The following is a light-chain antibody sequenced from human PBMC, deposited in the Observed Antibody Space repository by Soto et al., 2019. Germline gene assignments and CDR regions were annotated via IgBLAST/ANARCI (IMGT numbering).Light chain of an antibody. J-gene: IGLJ1*01. V-gene: IGLV2-14*03. CDR3: NSYTGSSTPYG. CDR1: SSDVCSYNY. Sequence: QSVLAQPASVSGSPGQSITISCTGTSSDVCSYNYVSWYQQHPGKVPKLMIYDVSNRPSGVSNRFSGSKSGNTASLTISGLQAEDEADYYCNSYTGSSTPYGFGTGTKVTVL. CDR2: DVS.